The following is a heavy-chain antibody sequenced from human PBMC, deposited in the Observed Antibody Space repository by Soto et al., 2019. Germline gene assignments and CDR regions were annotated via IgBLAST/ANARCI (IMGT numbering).Heavy chain of an antibody. J-gene: IGHJ5*02. V-gene: IGHV4-59*08. D-gene: IGHD2-15*01. CDR2: IYYSGST. CDR3: AGETSLVRGSFDP. Sequence: SETLSLTCTVSGGSIRNYFWSWIRQPPGKGLEWIGYIYYSGSTNYNPSLKSRVTISVDTSKNQFSLKLSSVTAADTAVYYCAGETSLVRGSFDPWGQRTLVTVSS. CDR1: GGSIRNYF.